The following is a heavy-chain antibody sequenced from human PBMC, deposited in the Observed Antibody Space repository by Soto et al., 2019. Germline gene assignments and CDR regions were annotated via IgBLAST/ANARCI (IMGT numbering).Heavy chain of an antibody. CDR2: IYYSGST. D-gene: IGHD6-13*01. J-gene: IGHJ5*02. Sequence: SETLSLTCTVSGGSISSYYWSWIRQPPGKGLEWIGYIYYSGSTNYNPSLKSRVTISVDTSKNQFSLKLSSVTAADTAVYYCARGEAAAGTSPPPSFDPWGQGTLVTVSS. CDR1: GGSISSYY. CDR3: ARGEAAAGTSPPPSFDP. V-gene: IGHV4-59*12.